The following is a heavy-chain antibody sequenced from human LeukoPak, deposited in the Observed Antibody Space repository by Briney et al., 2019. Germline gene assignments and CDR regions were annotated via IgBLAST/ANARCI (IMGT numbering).Heavy chain of an antibody. CDR2: IYHSGST. CDR3: ARHPTTRSMVREIVGYFDY. J-gene: IGHJ4*02. V-gene: IGHV4-38-2*02. Sequence: SETLSLTCTVSGYSISSGYYWGWIRQPPGKGLEWIGSIYHSGSTYYNPSLKSRVTISVDTSKNQFSLKLSSVTAADTAVYYCARHPTTRSMVREIVGYFDYWGQGTLVTVSS. D-gene: IGHD3-10*01. CDR1: GYSISSGYY.